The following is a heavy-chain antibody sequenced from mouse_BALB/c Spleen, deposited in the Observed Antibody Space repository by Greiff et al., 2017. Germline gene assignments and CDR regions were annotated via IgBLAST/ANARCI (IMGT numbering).Heavy chain of an antibody. CDR1: GFNIKDYY. CDR3: NAPITTVVASGAMDY. D-gene: IGHD1-1*01. Sequence: VQLQQSGAELVRSGASVKLSCTASGFNIKDYYMHWVKQRPEQGLEWIGWIDPENGDTEYAPKFQGKATMTADTSSNTAYLQLSSLTSEDTAVYYCNAPITTVVASGAMDYWGQGTSVTVSS. V-gene: IGHV14-4*02. CDR2: IDPENGDT. J-gene: IGHJ4*01.